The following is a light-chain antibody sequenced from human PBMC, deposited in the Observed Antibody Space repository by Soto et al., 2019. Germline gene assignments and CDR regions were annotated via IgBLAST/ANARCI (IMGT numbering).Light chain of an antibody. Sequence: DIQMTQSPSSVSTSVGDSVTITCRASQSISRFLAWYQQKPGKAPNLLIYSASTLRSGVPSRFSGSGSGTEFTLTISSLQAEDFATYYCQQGNSFPWTFGQGTKVEIK. J-gene: IGKJ1*01. CDR3: QQGNSFPWT. CDR1: QSISRF. CDR2: SAS. V-gene: IGKV1-12*01.